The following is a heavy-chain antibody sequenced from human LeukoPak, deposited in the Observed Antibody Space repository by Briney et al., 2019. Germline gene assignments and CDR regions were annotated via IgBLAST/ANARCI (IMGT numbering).Heavy chain of an antibody. J-gene: IGHJ3*02. Sequence: PGGSLRLSCAASVFTFDDYAMHWVRQAPGKGLEWVSVISWNSGTIGYADSVKGRFTMSRASAKNSLCLQMNSLRAEDTALYYCAKDMGVGFGELFLFVAFDIWGQGTMVTVSS. CDR1: VFTFDDYA. V-gene: IGHV3-9*01. CDR2: ISWNSGTI. CDR3: AKDMGVGFGELFLFVAFDI. D-gene: IGHD3-10*01.